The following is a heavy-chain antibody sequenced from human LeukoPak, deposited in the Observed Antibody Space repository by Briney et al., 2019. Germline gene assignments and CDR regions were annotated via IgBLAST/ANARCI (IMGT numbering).Heavy chain of an antibody. J-gene: IGHJ3*02. CDR3: AREGHYYDSSGYSDAFDI. CDR2: INPSGGST. CDR1: GYTFTTYY. V-gene: IGHV1-46*01. Sequence: ASVKVSCKASGYTFTTYYMHWVRQAPGQGLEWMGVINPSGGSTSYAQKFQGRITMTRDTSTSTVYVELSSLRSEDTAVYYCAREGHYYDSSGYSDAFDIWGQGTMVTVSS. D-gene: IGHD3-22*01.